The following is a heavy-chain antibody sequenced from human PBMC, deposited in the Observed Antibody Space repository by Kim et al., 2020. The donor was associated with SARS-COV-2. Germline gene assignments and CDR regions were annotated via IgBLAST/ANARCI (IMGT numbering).Heavy chain of an antibody. V-gene: IGHV1-69*01. J-gene: IGHJ5*02. CDR3: ARELSFDP. D-gene: IGHD3-10*01. CDR2: FSTA. Sequence: FSTANYAQKSQGRVTITADESTSTAYMELSSLRSEDTAVYYCARELSFDPWGQGTLVTVSS.